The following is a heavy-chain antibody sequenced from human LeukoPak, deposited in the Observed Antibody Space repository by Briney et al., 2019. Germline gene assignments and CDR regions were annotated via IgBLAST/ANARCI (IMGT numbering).Heavy chain of an antibody. Sequence: PGGSLRLSCAASGFTFSSYAMSWVRQAPGKGLEWVSAISGSGGSTNYADTVKGRFTISRDNSKNTLYLQMNSLRAEDTAVYYCAKDRILANRVGATSFDYWGQGTLVTVSS. CDR3: AKDRILANRVGATSFDY. CDR1: GFTFSSYA. D-gene: IGHD1-26*01. J-gene: IGHJ4*02. CDR2: ISGSGGST. V-gene: IGHV3-23*01.